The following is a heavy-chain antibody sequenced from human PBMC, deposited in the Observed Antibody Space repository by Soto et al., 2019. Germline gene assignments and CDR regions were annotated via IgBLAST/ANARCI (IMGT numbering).Heavy chain of an antibody. CDR1: GFNFGTYA. Sequence: EVQLLESGGGLVQPGGSLRLACAASGFNFGTYAMGWVRQAPGRGLEWVSSAGSGPSRYCADSVRGRFTVSRDTSKSTLYLEMSSLRAEDTALYYCVKFRGQAYSYYHMDVWGKGTTVTVSS. CDR3: VKFRGQAYSYYHMDV. J-gene: IGHJ6*03. CDR2: SAGSGPSR. V-gene: IGHV3-23*01.